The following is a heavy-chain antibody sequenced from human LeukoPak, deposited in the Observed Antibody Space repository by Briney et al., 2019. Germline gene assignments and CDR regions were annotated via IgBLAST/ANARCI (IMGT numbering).Heavy chain of an antibody. Sequence: GGSLRLSCAVSGFAFSRYLMGWVRQAPGKGLEWVSGITDSGDTTYYADSVKGRFTISRDNSKNTLFLELNSLRVDDTAVYYCAKDYSSGHHFDFWGQGTLVTVSS. CDR1: GFAFSRYL. D-gene: IGHD6-25*01. J-gene: IGHJ4*02. CDR3: AKDYSSGHHFDF. V-gene: IGHV3-23*01. CDR2: ITDSGDTT.